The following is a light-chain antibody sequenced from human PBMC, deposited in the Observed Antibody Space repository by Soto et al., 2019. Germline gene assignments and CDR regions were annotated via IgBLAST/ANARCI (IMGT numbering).Light chain of an antibody. CDR2: GAS. CDR1: QSVASN. V-gene: IGKV3-15*01. Sequence: EIVMTQSPDSLSVSPGDGATLSCRASQSVASNVAWYQQKPGQGPRLLIHGASTRAVGVPARFSGSGSGTDFNLTINSLQSEDFAVYYCQQYHNWPPQYTFGQGTKLQIK. J-gene: IGKJ2*01. CDR3: QQYHNWPPQYT.